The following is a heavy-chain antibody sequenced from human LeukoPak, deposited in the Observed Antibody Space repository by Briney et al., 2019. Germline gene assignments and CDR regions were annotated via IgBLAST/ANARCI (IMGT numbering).Heavy chain of an antibody. V-gene: IGHV3-21*01. Sequence: PGGSLRLSCAASGFTFNTYSMTWLRQAPGKGLEWVSSISSDSRYIYYADSVKGRFTISRDNAKNSLYLQMNSLRAEDTTVYYCARPIVGATSAFDIWGQGTMVTVSS. CDR2: ISSDSRYI. CDR3: ARPIVGATSAFDI. D-gene: IGHD1-26*01. CDR1: GFTFNTYS. J-gene: IGHJ3*02.